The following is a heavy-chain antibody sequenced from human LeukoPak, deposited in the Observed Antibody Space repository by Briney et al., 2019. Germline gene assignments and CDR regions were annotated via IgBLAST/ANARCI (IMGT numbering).Heavy chain of an antibody. CDR3: ARDARAYSGYESVDY. J-gene: IGHJ4*02. Sequence: GGSLRLCCAASGFTFSSYGMHWVRQAPGKGLEWVAVIWYDGRNKNYAASVKGRFTISRDNSKNTLYPQMNSLRAEDTAVYYCARDARAYSGYESVDYWGQGALVTVSS. D-gene: IGHD5-12*01. V-gene: IGHV3-33*01. CDR1: GFTFSSYG. CDR2: IWYDGRNK.